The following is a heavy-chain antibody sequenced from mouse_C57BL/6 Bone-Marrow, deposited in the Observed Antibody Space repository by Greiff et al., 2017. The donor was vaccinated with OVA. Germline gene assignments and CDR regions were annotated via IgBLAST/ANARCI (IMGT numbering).Heavy chain of an antibody. V-gene: IGHV2-6-1*01. CDR1: GFSFTSYG. D-gene: IGHD2-4*01. Sequence: QVQLKESGPGLVAPSQSLSITCTVSGFSFTSYGVHWVRQPPGKGLEWLVVIWSDGSTTYNSALKSRLSISKDNSKSQVFLKMNSLQTDDTAMYYCARQKLDDYEGAWFAYWGQGTLVTVSA. CDR2: IWSDGST. J-gene: IGHJ3*01. CDR3: ARQKLDDYEGAWFAY.